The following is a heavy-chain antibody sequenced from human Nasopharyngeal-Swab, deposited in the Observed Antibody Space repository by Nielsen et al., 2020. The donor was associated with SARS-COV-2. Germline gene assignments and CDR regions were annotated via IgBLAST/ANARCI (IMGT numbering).Heavy chain of an antibody. Sequence: SETLSLTCTVSGGSISSDYCSWIRQPPGKGLEWIRYIYYSGSTNYNPSLKSRVTISVDTSKKQFSLNLSSVSAADTAVYYCARGGSGFLHDVFDYWGQGTLVTVSS. V-gene: IGHV4-59*01. CDR3: ARGGSGFLHDVFDY. CDR2: IYYSGST. D-gene: IGHD3-16*01. J-gene: IGHJ4*02. CDR1: GGSISSDY.